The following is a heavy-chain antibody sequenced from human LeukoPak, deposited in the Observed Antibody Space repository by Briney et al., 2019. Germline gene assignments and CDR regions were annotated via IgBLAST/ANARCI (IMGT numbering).Heavy chain of an antibody. CDR1: GFTVSSNY. D-gene: IGHD1-1*01. J-gene: IGHJ3*02. CDR2: IHTGGTI. V-gene: IGHV3-53*01. Sequence: GGSLRLSCAASGFTVSSNYMSWVRQAPGKGLEWVSIIHTGGTIYYADSVKGRFTIPRDISKNMLFLQMNSLRAEDTAVYYCARVLAGSAFDIWGQGTMVIVSS. CDR3: ARVLAGSAFDI.